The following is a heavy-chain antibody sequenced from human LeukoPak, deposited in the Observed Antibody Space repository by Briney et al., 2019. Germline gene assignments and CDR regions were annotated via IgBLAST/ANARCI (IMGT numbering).Heavy chain of an antibody. V-gene: IGHV1-46*01. CDR1: GYTFTSYY. Sequence: GASVKVSCKASGYTFTSYYMHWVRQAPGQGLEWMGIINPSGGSTSYAQKFQGRVTMTRDTSISTAYMELSRLRSDDTAVYYCAREGGSSLPDYWGQGTLVTVSS. CDR2: INPSGGST. CDR3: AREGGSSLPDY. D-gene: IGHD1-26*01. J-gene: IGHJ4*02.